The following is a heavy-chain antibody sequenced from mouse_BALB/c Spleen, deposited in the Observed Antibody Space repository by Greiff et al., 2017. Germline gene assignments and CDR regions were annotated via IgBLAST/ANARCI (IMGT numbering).Heavy chain of an antibody. V-gene: IGHV2-6-5*01. CDR1: GFSLTDYG. Sequence: QVQLKQSGPGLVAPSQSLSITCTVSGFSLTDYGVSWIRQPPGKGLEWLGVIGGGGSTYYNSALKSRLSISKDNSKSQVFLKMNSLQTDDTAMYYCAKHKEDGYYLDYWGQGTTLTVSS. D-gene: IGHD2-3*01. CDR3: AKHKEDGYYLDY. CDR2: IGGGGST. J-gene: IGHJ2*01.